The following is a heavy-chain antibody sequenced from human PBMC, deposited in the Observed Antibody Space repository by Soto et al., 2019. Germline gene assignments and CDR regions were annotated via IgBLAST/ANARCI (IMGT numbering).Heavy chain of an antibody. V-gene: IGHV2-5*02. Sequence: QITLKESGPTLVKPTQTLTLTCTVSGFSVSTGGVGVGWIRQPPGKALQWLALIYWDDDKRYSPSLKTRLTVTKATSKNQVVVTMTNMDPVDTATYYCAHVGPVTTSFDYWGQGTLVTVSS. D-gene: IGHD4-17*01. CDR2: IYWDDDK. CDR3: AHVGPVTTSFDY. CDR1: GFSVSTGGVG. J-gene: IGHJ4*02.